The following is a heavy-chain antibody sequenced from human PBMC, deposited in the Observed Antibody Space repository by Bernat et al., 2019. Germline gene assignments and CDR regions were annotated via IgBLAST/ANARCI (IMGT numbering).Heavy chain of an antibody. Sequence: VQVVESGGGLVQPGESLRLSCSASGFTFSSYAMHWVRQAPGKGLEWVAVISYDGSNKYYADSVKGRFTISRDNSKNTLYLQMNSLRAEDTAVYYCARDLGRVFDYWGQGTLVTVSS. V-gene: IGHV3-30-3*01. J-gene: IGHJ4*02. CDR2: ISYDGSNK. CDR3: ARDLGRVFDY. CDR1: GFTFSSYA.